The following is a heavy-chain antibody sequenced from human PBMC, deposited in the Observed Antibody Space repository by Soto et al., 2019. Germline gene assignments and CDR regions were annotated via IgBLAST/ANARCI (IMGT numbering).Heavy chain of an antibody. CDR2: ISYDANKK. Sequence: QVQLVESGGGVVQPGRSLRLSCAASGFSFSSYGMYWVRQAPGKGLEGVAVISYDANKKYYADSVKGRFTISRDNSKNTLYLQMNSLRTEDTAVYYCATTRVGPCSSSICFSGIFDGMDVWGQGTTVTVSS. V-gene: IGHV3-30*03. J-gene: IGHJ6*02. D-gene: IGHD2-2*01. CDR3: ATTRVGPCSSSICFSGIFDGMDV. CDR1: GFSFSSYG.